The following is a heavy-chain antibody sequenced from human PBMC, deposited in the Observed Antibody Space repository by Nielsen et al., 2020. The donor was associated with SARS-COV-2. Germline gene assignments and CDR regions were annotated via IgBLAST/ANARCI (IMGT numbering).Heavy chain of an antibody. V-gene: IGHV4-39*01. CDR2: IYYGGST. CDR1: GGSISTNSFY. D-gene: IGHD5-18*01. CDR3: AKPEAPYTDRHFDY. Sequence: SETLSLTCTVSGGSISTNSFYWGWIRQPPGKGLEWIGNIYYGGSTYHNPSLKSRVTISVDTSKNQFSLKLTSVTAADTAVYYCAKPEAPYTDRHFDYWGQGTLVTVSS. J-gene: IGHJ4*02.